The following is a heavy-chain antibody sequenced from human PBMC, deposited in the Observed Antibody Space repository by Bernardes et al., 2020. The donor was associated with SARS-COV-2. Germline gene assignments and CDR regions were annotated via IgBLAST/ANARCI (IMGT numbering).Heavy chain of an antibody. D-gene: IGHD3-3*01. CDR1: CCSISSSGYY. J-gene: IGHJ5*02. CDR2: IYYRGST. CDR3: ARHHPGFLEWTNWFDP. Sequence: TLSLTFTVSCCSISSSGYYFGWILPPPGKGLEWIGSIYYRGSTYYNPSLKSRVTISVDTSKNQFSLKLNSVTAADTAVYYCARHHPGFLEWTNWFDPWGQGTLVTVSS. V-gene: IGHV4-39*01.